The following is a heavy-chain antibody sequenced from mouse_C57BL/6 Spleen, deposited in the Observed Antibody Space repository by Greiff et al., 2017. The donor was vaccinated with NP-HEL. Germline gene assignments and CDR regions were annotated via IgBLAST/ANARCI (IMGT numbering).Heavy chain of an antibody. J-gene: IGHJ3*01. V-gene: IGHV1-64*01. CDR2: IHPNSGST. Sequence: QVQLQQSGAELVKPGASVKLSCKASGYTFTSYWMHWVKQRPGQGLEWIGMIHPNSGSTNYNEKFKSKATLTVDKSSSTAYMQLSSLTSEDSAVYYCARNPYYDYDEDWFAYWGQGTLVTVSA. CDR1: GYTFTSYW. D-gene: IGHD2-4*01. CDR3: ARNPYYDYDEDWFAY.